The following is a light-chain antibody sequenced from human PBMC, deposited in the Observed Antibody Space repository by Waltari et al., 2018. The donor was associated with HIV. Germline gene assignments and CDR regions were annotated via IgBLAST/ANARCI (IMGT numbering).Light chain of an antibody. V-gene: IGKV3-20*01. Sequence: EIVLTQWPSTLSLSPGDRATLSCSASQSVTDTSLAWYQQNPGQAPRLLVYSASTRVSGIPDRFSGSGSGTDFTLTITRLEPEDFAIYYCQHYVNSLTFGPGTKVDLK. J-gene: IGKJ3*01. CDR2: SAS. CDR1: QSVTDTS. CDR3: QHYVNSLT.